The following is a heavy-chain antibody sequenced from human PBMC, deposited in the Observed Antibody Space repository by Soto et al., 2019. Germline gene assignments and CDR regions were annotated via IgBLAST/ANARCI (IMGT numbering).Heavy chain of an antibody. CDR2: IHYSGST. D-gene: IGHD1-26*01. J-gene: IGHJ4*02. Sequence: PSETLSLTCTVSGGSISSYYWSWLRQPPGKGLEWIGYIHYSGSTNYNPSLKSRVTISVDTSKNQFSLKLSSVTAADTAVYYCARHSGVSGTLSYYFDHWGQGTLVTVS. V-gene: IGHV4-59*08. CDR3: ARHSGVSGTLSYYFDH. CDR1: GGSISSYY.